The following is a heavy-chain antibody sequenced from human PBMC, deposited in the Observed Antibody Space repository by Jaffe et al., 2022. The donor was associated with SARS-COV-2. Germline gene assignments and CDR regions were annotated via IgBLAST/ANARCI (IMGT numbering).Heavy chain of an antibody. V-gene: IGHV3-49*05. D-gene: IGHD3-10*01. CDR1: GFTFGDYA. CDR3: TRGLIIVRGVWPPPYYFDY. Sequence: EVQLVESGGDLVKPGRSLRLSCTASGFTFGDYAMSWFRQAPGKGLEWVGFIRSKAYGGTIEYAASVKGRFTISRDDSKSIAYLQMNSLKTEDTAVYYCTRGLIIVRGVWPPPYYFDYWGQGTLVIVSS. J-gene: IGHJ4*02. CDR2: IRSKAYGGTI.